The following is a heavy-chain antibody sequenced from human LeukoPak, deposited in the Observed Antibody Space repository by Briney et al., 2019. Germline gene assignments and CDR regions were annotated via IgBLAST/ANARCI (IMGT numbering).Heavy chain of an antibody. J-gene: IGHJ5*02. CDR1: GYTFNTYG. CDR3: AREGSLYDSGNYYLSWFDP. Sequence: ASVKVSYKTSGYTFNTYGIAWVRQAPGQGLEWMGWISAYNGNTNYAQNLQDRVTMTTDTSTTTAYMELRSLRSDDTAVYYCAREGSLYDSGNYYLSWFDPWGQGTLVTVSS. V-gene: IGHV1-18*01. CDR2: ISAYNGNT. D-gene: IGHD3-22*01.